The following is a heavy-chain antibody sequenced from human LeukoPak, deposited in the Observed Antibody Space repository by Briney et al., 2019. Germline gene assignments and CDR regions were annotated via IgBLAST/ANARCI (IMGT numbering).Heavy chain of an antibody. J-gene: IGHJ4*02. CDR2: ISSNGGST. Sequence: GGSLRLSCAASGFTLSSYAMHWVRQAPGKGLEHVSAISSNGGSTYYANSVKGRFTISRDNSKNTLYLQMGSLRAEDTAVYYCARDGPQLVLLDYWGQGTLVTVSS. D-gene: IGHD6-13*01. CDR3: ARDGPQLVLLDY. CDR1: GFTLSSYA. V-gene: IGHV3-64*01.